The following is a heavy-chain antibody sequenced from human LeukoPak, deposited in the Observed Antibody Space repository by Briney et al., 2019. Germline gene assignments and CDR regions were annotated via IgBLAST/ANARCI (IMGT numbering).Heavy chain of an antibody. V-gene: IGHV4-61*01. D-gene: IGHD3-3*01. J-gene: IGHJ4*02. CDR1: GGSVSSGSSF. CDR2: IYHSGNT. CDR3: ARGPYYDFWSGYYLD. Sequence: PSETLSLTCTVSGGSVSSGSSFWSWIRQPPGKGLEWIGYIYHSGNTNYNPSLKSRVTISVDTSKNQFSLKLSSVTAADTAVYYCARGPYYDFWSGYYLDWGQGTLVTVSS.